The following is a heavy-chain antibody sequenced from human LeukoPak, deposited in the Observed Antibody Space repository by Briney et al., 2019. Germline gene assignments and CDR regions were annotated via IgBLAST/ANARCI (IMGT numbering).Heavy chain of an antibody. CDR2: INPNSGGT. D-gene: IGHD2-15*01. CDR3: AREAAVDAFDI. Sequence: ASVKVSCKASGYTFTSYGISWVRQAPGQGLEWMGWINPNSGGTNYAQKFQGWVTMTRDTSISTAYMELSRLRSDDTAVYYCAREAAVDAFDIWGQGTMVTVSS. J-gene: IGHJ3*02. V-gene: IGHV1-2*04. CDR1: GYTFTSYG.